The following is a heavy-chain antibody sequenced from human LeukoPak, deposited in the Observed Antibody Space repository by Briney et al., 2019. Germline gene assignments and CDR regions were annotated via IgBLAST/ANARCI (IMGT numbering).Heavy chain of an antibody. D-gene: IGHD1-26*01. Sequence: GGSLRLSCAASGFSFSSFWMSWVRQTPGKGLEWLANLNQDGSEKYYGNSVKGRFTISRDNTKRSLYLQMNSLRAEDTAVYFCARDKGVSWETYLDYWGQGTLVTVSS. CDR3: ARDKGVSWETYLDY. V-gene: IGHV3-7*01. J-gene: IGHJ4*02. CDR1: GFSFSSFW. CDR2: LNQDGSEK.